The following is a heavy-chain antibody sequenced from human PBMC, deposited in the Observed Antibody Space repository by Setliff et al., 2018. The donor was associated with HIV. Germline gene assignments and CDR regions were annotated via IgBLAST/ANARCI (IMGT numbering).Heavy chain of an antibody. J-gene: IGHJ4*02. D-gene: IGHD4-17*01. Sequence: PGGSLRLSCVASGFTFSNYDMNWVRQAPGKGLEWVSSISRSSAYIYYSDSMKGRFTGSRDNAKNTLYLQMNSLRAEDTAVYYCAREPAPYGDFDYWGQGTLVTVSS. V-gene: IGHV3-21*03. CDR2: ISRSSAYI. CDR3: AREPAPYGDFDY. CDR1: GFTFSNYD.